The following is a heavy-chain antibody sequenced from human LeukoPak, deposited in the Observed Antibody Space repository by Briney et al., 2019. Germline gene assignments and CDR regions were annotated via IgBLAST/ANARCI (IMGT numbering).Heavy chain of an antibody. D-gene: IGHD5-18*01. CDR2: IYYSGST. Sequence: SETLSLTCTVSGGSISSYYWSWIRQPPGKGLEWIGYIYYSGSTNYNPSLKSRVTISVDTSKNQFSLKLSFVTAADTAVYYCARERGYSYGYAFDIWGQGTMVTVSS. CDR3: ARERGYSYGYAFDI. CDR1: GGSISSYY. J-gene: IGHJ3*02. V-gene: IGHV4-59*01.